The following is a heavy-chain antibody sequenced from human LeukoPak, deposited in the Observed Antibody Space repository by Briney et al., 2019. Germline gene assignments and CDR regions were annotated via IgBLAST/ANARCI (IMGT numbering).Heavy chain of an antibody. V-gene: IGHV3-33*01. CDR3: ARGRRITMVRGVTHFDY. Sequence: GGSLRLSCAASGFTFSSYGMHWVRQAPGKGLEWVAVIRYDGSNKYYADSVKGRFTISRDNSKNTLYLQMNSLRAEDTAVYYCARGRRITMVRGVTHFDYWGQGTLVTVSS. J-gene: IGHJ4*02. D-gene: IGHD3-10*01. CDR1: GFTFSSYG. CDR2: IRYDGSNK.